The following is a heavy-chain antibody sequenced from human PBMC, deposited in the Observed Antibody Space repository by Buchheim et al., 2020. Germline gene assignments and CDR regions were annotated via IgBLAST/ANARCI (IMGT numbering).Heavy chain of an antibody. Sequence: QVQLVESGGGVVQPGRSLRLSCAASGFTFSSYGMHWVRQAPGKGLEWVAVIWYDGSNKYYADSVKGRFTISRDNSKNTLYLQMNSLGAEDTAVYYCARVPYCSGGSCYSLDYWGQGTL. J-gene: IGHJ4*02. CDR1: GFTFSSYG. V-gene: IGHV3-33*01. D-gene: IGHD2-15*01. CDR2: IWYDGSNK. CDR3: ARVPYCSGGSCYSLDY.